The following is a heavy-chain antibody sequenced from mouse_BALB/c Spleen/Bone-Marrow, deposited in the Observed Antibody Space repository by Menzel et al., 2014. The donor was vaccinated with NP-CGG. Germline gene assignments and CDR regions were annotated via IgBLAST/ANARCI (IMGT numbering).Heavy chain of an antibody. D-gene: IGHD2-4*01. CDR2: ISSGGSYT. J-gene: IGHJ2*01. CDR1: GFTFSSYA. V-gene: IGHV5-9-1*01. CDR3: ARHGITRLLDY. Sequence: EVMLVESGGGLVKPGGSLKLSCAASGFTFSSYAMSWVRQTPEKRLEWVATISSGGSYTYYPDSVKGRFTISRDNAKNAQYLQMSSQRSEDTAMYYCARHGITRLLDYWGQGTTLTASS.